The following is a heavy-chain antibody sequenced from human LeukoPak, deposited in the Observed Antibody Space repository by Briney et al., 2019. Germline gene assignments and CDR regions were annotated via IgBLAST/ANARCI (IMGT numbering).Heavy chain of an antibody. J-gene: IGHJ6*03. CDR1: GFTFSSYS. V-gene: IGHV3-48*01. D-gene: IGHD5-24*01. CDR2: ISSSSSTI. Sequence: GGSLRLSCAASGFTFSSYSMNWVRQAPGKGLEWVSYISSSSSTIYYADSVKGRFTISRDNAKNSLYLQMNSLRAEDTAVYYCARDSRHIQFYYPYYYYMDVWGKGTTVTVSS. CDR3: ARDSRHIQFYYPYYYYMDV.